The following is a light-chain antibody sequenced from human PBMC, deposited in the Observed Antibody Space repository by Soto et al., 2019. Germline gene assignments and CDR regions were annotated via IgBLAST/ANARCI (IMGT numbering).Light chain of an antibody. Sequence: DIQMTQSPSSLSASVRDSVTITCQASQNIRNYLNWYQQKPGRAPKILIYAASSLQSGVPSRFSGGGSGTDFTLTITSLQPEDFVTYYCQQSYSSPWTFGQGTKVEIK. CDR3: QQSYSSPWT. CDR1: QNIRNY. V-gene: IGKV1-39*01. J-gene: IGKJ1*01. CDR2: AAS.